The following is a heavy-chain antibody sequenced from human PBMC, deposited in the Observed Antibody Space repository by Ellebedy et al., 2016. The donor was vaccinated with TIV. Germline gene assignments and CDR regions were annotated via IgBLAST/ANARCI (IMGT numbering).Heavy chain of an antibody. CDR1: GFTFNIYW. D-gene: IGHD1-20*01. Sequence: GESLKISXAASGFTFNIYWMHWVRQAPGKGLEWVSYINSHGTTTTYADSVKGRFTISRDNSKNTLYLQMNSLRAEDTAVYYCATLTEAFRPEFDDYWGQGTLVTVSS. CDR3: ATLTEAFRPEFDDY. V-gene: IGHV3-74*01. J-gene: IGHJ4*02. CDR2: INSHGTTT.